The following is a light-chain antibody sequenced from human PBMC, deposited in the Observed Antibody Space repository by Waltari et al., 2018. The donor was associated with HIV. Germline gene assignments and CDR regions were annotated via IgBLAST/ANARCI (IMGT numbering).Light chain of an antibody. V-gene: IGLV3-25*03. Sequence: SYELTQPPSVSVSPGQTARIACSGDALSSQYVYWYQQKSGQARNLVIYKGTERSSGTPERFSGATSGTTVTLTISGVQAEDEADYYCQSGDSTITPVVFGGGTKLTVL. J-gene: IGLJ2*01. CDR1: ALSSQY. CDR3: QSGDSTITPVV. CDR2: KGT.